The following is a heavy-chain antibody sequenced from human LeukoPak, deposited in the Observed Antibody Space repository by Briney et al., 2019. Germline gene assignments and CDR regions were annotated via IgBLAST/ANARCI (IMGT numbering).Heavy chain of an antibody. CDR1: GFTFSSYN. CDR3: ARDYSRPYYYDGSGYWYFDY. J-gene: IGHJ4*02. CDR2: ISSSSTYI. D-gene: IGHD3-22*01. Sequence: GGSLRLSCAASGFTFSSYNMDGVRQAPGKGLEWVSSISSSSTYIYSADSVKGRFTISRDNGKNTLYLQMNSLRAEDTAVYYCARDYSRPYYYDGSGYWYFDYWGQGTLVTVSS. V-gene: IGHV3-21*01.